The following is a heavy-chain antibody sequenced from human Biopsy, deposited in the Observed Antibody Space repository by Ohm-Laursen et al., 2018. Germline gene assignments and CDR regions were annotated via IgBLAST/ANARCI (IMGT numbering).Heavy chain of an antibody. CDR3: ARNTGWYGDLYYFDY. D-gene: IGHD6-19*01. J-gene: IGHJ4*02. CDR2: INPSGSTT. CDR1: GGTLSNYG. V-gene: IGHV1-46*01. Sequence: SSVKVSCKAPGGTLSNYGVNWVRQAPGQGLEWMGMINPSGSTTSYPQIFQGRVTMTRDTSKSTVYMELSSLRSADTAVYFCARNTGWYGDLYYFDYWGQGTLVTVSS.